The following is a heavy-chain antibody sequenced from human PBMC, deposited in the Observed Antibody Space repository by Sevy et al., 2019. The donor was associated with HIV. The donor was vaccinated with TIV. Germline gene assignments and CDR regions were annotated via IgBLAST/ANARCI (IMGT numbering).Heavy chain of an antibody. J-gene: IGHJ4*02. D-gene: IGHD6-13*01. V-gene: IGHV3-7*01. Sequence: GGSLRLSCAASGFPLSSYWMTWVRQAPGKGLEWVANINQHGSKKYYLDSVKGRFTISRDNAKNSVYLQMNSLRAEDTAIYFYTREISGAGSYWGQGTLVTVSS. CDR1: GFPLSSYW. CDR3: TREISGAGSY. CDR2: INQHGSKK.